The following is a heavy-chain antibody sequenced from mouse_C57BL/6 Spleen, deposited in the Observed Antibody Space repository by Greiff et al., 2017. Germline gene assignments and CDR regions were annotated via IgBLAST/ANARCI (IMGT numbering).Heavy chain of an antibody. CDR3: ARVEVGPTIVTNYFDY. CDR2: INPYNGGT. J-gene: IGHJ2*01. D-gene: IGHD2-5*01. CDR1: GYTFTDYY. Sequence: EVQLQQSGPVLVKPGASVKMSCKASGYTFTDYYMNWVKQSPGKSLEWIGVINPYNGGTSYNQKFKGKATLTVDKSSSTAYMELNSLTSEDSAVYYCARVEVGPTIVTNYFDYWGQGTTLTVSS. V-gene: IGHV1-19*01.